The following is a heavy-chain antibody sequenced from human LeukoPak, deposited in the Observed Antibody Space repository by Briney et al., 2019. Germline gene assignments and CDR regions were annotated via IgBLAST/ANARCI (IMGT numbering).Heavy chain of an antibody. CDR3: VRAEAGYDILTGYPPYYYYYMDV. V-gene: IGHV1-69*05. Sequence: SVKVSCKASGGTFSSYAIRWVRQAPGQGLEWMEGIIPIFGTANYAQKFQGRVTITTDESTSIAYMELSSLRSEDTAVYYCVRAEAGYDILTGYPPYYYYYMDVWGKGTTVTVSS. D-gene: IGHD3-9*01. J-gene: IGHJ6*03. CDR2: IIPIFGTA. CDR1: GGTFSSYA.